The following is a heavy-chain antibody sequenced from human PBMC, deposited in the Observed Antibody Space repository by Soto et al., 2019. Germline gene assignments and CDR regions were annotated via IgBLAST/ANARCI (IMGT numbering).Heavy chain of an antibody. J-gene: IGHJ5*02. CDR3: ARDYDKSGYDYFDP. CDR1: EYSFTGHY. CDR2: IDPKSGDT. V-gene: IGHV1-2*02. Sequence: ASVKVSCKASEYSFTGHYLHWVRLAPGQGLEWMGWIDPKSGDTKYAQKFQDRVTMTRDTSISTAYMDLSRLTSDDTAVYYCARDYDKSGYDYFDPWGQGTRVTVSS. D-gene: IGHD3-22*01.